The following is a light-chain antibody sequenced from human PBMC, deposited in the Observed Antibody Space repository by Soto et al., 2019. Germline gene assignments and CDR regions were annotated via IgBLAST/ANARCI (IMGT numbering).Light chain of an antibody. J-gene: IGKJ5*01. CDR3: QQYGSLIT. Sequence: EVVLTHSPGTLSLSPGERATLSCRASQSVSSSYLAWYQQKPGQALRLLIYRASSRATGIPDRFSGSGSGTDFTLTISRLEPEDFAVYYCQQYGSLITFGQGTRLEIK. CDR1: QSVSSSY. V-gene: IGKV3-20*01. CDR2: RAS.